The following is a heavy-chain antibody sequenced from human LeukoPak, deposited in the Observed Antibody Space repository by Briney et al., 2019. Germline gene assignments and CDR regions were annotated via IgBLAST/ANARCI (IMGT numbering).Heavy chain of an antibody. V-gene: IGHV1-2*02. Sequence: AASVKVSCTASGYTFTGYYMHWVRQAPGQGLEWMGWINPNSGGTNYAQKFQGRVTMTRDTSISTAYMELSRLRSDDTAVYYCARDHCSSTSCYGNWFDPWGQGTLVTVSS. CDR3: ARDHCSSTSCYGNWFDP. J-gene: IGHJ5*02. CDR1: GYTFTGYY. CDR2: INPNSGGT. D-gene: IGHD2-2*01.